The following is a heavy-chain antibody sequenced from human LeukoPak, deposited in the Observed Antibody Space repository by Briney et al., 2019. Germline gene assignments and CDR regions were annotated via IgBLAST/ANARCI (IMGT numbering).Heavy chain of an antibody. V-gene: IGHV3-30-3*01. CDR2: ISYDGSNK. D-gene: IGHD2-15*01. CDR1: GFTFSSYA. CDR3: ARAVVVAATPLGDAFDI. J-gene: IGHJ3*02. Sequence: GGSLRLSCAASGFTFSSYAMHWVRQAPGKGLEWVAVISYDGSNKYYADSVKGRFTISRDNSKNTLYLQMNSLRAEDTAVYYCARAVVVAATPLGDAFDIWGQGTMVTVSS.